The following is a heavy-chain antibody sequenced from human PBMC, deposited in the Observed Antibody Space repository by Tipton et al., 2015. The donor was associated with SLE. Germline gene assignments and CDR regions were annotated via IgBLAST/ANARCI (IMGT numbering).Heavy chain of an antibody. CDR3: ARAFYYDYWSSHYGTPALAYFDY. CDR1: GGSISNYY. Sequence: TLSLTCTVSGGSISNYYWNWIRQPAGKGLEWIGRIYTSGSTNYNPSLKSRVTISLDKSNNQFSLRLSSVTAADTAVYYCARAFYYDYWSSHYGTPALAYFDYWGHGTLVTVSS. V-gene: IGHV4-4*07. D-gene: IGHD3-3*01. J-gene: IGHJ4*01. CDR2: IYTSGST.